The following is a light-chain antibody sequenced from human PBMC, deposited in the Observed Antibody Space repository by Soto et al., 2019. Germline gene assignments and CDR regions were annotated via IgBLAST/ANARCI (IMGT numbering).Light chain of an antibody. V-gene: IGLV2-14*02. Sequence: QSALTQPASVSGSPGQSITISCTGSSSDLGTYSLVSWYQQHPGEAPKLIIYEVSKRPSGSSKRFSGSKSGNTASLTISGLQAEDEADFYCSSYAGSNVVFGGGTKLTVL. CDR3: SSYAGSNVV. J-gene: IGLJ2*01. CDR1: SSDLGTYSL. CDR2: EVS.